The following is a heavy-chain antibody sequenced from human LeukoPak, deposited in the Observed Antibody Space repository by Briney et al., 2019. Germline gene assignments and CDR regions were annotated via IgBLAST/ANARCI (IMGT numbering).Heavy chain of an antibody. CDR3: ARERSSFLDY. J-gene: IGHJ4*02. D-gene: IGHD6-13*01. Sequence: SETLSLTCTVSGGSISSGGYYWSWIRQHPGKGLEWIGYIYYSGGTYYNPSLKSRVTIPVDTSKNQFSLKLSSVTAADTAVYYCARERSSFLDYWGQGTLVTVSS. CDR2: IYYSGGT. V-gene: IGHV4-31*03. CDR1: GGSISSGGYY.